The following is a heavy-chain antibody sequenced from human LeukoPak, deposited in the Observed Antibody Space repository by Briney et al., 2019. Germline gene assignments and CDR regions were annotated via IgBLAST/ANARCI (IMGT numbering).Heavy chain of an antibody. V-gene: IGHV3-74*01. Sequence: GGSLRLSCAASGFTFSTYWMHWVRQGPGKGLVWVSRINSDGSSITYADSVKGRFTISRDNAKNTLYLQMNSLRAEDTALYYCARRYKDYYGMDVWGQGTTVTVSS. CDR3: ARRYKDYYGMDV. D-gene: IGHD1-14*01. CDR1: GFTFSTYW. CDR2: INSDGSSI. J-gene: IGHJ6*02.